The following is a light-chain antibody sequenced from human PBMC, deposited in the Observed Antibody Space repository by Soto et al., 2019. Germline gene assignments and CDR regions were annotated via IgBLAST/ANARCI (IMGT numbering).Light chain of an antibody. CDR3: QQYGSSPPET. V-gene: IGKV3-20*01. Sequence: EIVLTQSPGTLSLSPGERATLSCRASQSVSSSYLAWCQQKPGQAPRLLIYGASSRATGIPDRFSGSGSGTDFTLTISRLEPEDFAVYYCQQYGSSPPETFGQGTKLEIK. CDR1: QSVSSSY. J-gene: IGKJ2*01. CDR2: GAS.